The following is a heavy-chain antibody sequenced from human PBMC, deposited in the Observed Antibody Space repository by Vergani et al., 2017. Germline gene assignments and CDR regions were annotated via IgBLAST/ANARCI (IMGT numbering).Heavy chain of an antibody. CDR3: ARHPPLYGGWPNWFDP. J-gene: IGHJ5*02. CDR2: IYYSGST. Sequence: QVQLQESGPGLVKPSETLSLTCTVSGGSISSYYWSWIRQPAGKGLEWIGSIYYSGSTYYNPSLKSRVTISVDTSKNQFSLKLSSVTAADTAVYYCARHPPLYGGWPNWFDPWGQGTLVTVSS. V-gene: IGHV4-59*05. D-gene: IGHD4/OR15-4a*01. CDR1: GGSISSYY.